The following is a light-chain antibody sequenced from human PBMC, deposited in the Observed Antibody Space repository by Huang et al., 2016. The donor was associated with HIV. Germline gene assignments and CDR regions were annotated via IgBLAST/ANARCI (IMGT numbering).Light chain of an antibody. J-gene: IGKJ4*01. CDR1: SRVSTN. Sequence: IVMTQSQATLSVSPGDRVTLSCRANSRVSTNLAWYQQRHGQAPKLLIYRSSTSAPGVPVRISCSGSGTDFSLTISSLHSEDFAHYYCHQYNNWLLSFGGGTRV. V-gene: IGKV3-15*01. CDR3: HQYNNWLLS. CDR2: RSS.